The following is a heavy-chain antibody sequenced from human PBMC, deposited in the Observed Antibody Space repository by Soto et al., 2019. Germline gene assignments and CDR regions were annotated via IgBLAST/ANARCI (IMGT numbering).Heavy chain of an antibody. D-gene: IGHD5-18*01. CDR2: ISYDGSLQ. CDR1: GFAFSSHG. CDR3: VSDRGYGHASVPYS. V-gene: IGHV3-30*03. Sequence: QAQLVESGGGVVQPGRSLRLYCAASGFAFSSHGMHWVRQAPGTGLEWVAVISYDGSLQHYADSVKGRFTISRDNSKNMVPLQMSSLRAEDTAVYYCVSDRGYGHASVPYSWGQGTLVSVSS. J-gene: IGHJ4*02.